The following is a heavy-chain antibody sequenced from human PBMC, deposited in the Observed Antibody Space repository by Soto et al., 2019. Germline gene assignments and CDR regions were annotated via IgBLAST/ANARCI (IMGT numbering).Heavy chain of an antibody. D-gene: IGHD4-17*01. CDR2: IYYSGRT. Sequence: PSETLSLTCTVSGGSISSYYWSWIRQPPGKGLEWIGYIYYSGRTNYNPSLKSRVTISVDTSKNQFSLKLSSVTAADTAVYYCARVRNYGDYFPLDYWGQGTLVTVSS. CDR1: GGSISSYY. CDR3: ARVRNYGDYFPLDY. J-gene: IGHJ4*02. V-gene: IGHV4-59*01.